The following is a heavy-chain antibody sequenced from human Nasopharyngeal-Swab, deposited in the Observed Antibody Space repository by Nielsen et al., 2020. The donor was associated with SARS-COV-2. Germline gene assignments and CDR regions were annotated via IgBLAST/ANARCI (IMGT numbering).Heavy chain of an antibody. D-gene: IGHD1-7*01. V-gene: IGHV4-4*02. CDR2: IYHSGST. J-gene: IGHJ6*02. CDR3: ARGQGTTPIYYYYGMDV. Sequence: SETLSLTCAVSGGSISSSNWWSWVRQPPGKGLEWIGEIYHSGSTNYNPSLKSRVTISVDKSKNQFSLKLSSVTAADTAVYYCARGQGTTPIYYYYGMDVWGQGTTVTVSS. CDR1: GGSISSSNW.